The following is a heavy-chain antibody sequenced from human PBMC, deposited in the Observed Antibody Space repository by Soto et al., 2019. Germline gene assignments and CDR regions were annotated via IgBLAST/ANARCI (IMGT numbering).Heavy chain of an antibody. Sequence: SETLSLTCTVSGGSISSGGYYWSWIRQHPGRGLEWIGYIYYSGSTYCNPSLKSRVTISVDTSKNQFSLKLSSVTAADTAVYYCARDTMVRGVKGMDVWGQGTTVTVSS. D-gene: IGHD3-10*01. CDR2: IYYSGST. J-gene: IGHJ6*02. V-gene: IGHV4-31*03. CDR1: GGSISSGGYY. CDR3: ARDTMVRGVKGMDV.